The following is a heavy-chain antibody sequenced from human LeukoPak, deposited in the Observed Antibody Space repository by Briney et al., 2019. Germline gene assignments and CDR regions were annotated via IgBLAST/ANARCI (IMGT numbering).Heavy chain of an antibody. V-gene: IGHV3-7*01. CDR3: VRDSRPGGAMGLYHNFDF. CDR2: IKEDGSEE. D-gene: IGHD3-16*01. CDR1: GFKFSDFW. Sequence: GGSLRLSCAASGFKFSDFWMTWVRQTPGKGLEWVANIKEDGSEEYHVDSVKGRFTISRDNTKSSLFLQMDSLRGDDTAVYYCVRDSRPGGAMGLYHNFDFWGQGTLVTVSS. J-gene: IGHJ4*02.